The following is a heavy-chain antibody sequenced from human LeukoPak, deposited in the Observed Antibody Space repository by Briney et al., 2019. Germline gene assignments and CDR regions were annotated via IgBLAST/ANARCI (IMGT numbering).Heavy chain of an antibody. V-gene: IGHV3-30-3*01. D-gene: IGHD3-22*01. Sequence: GGSLRLSCAASGFTFSSYAMHWVRQAPGKGLEWVAVISYDGSNKYYAESVKGRFTISRDNSKNTLYLQMNSLRGEDTAVYYCARGRFTDSYDSRLHWAQGTLVTVSS. CDR1: GFTFSSYA. CDR3: ARGRFTDSYDSRLH. J-gene: IGHJ4*02. CDR2: ISYDGSNK.